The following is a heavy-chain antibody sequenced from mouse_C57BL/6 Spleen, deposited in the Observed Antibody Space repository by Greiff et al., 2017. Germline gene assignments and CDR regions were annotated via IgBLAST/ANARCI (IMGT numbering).Heavy chain of an antibody. CDR3: ARGLRSSLYFDS. CDR1: GYTFTSYW. CDR2: IYPGSGST. J-gene: IGHJ2*01. D-gene: IGHD2-4*01. V-gene: IGHV1-55*01. Sequence: QVQLQQPGAELVKPGASVKMSCKASGYTFTSYWITWVKQRPGQGLEWIGDIYPGSGSTNYNEKFKSKATLTVDTSSSTAYMQLSSLTSEDSAVYYCARGLRSSLYFDSWGQGTTLTVSS.